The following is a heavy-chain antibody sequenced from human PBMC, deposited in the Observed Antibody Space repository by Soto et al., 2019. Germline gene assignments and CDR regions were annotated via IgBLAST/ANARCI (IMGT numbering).Heavy chain of an antibody. CDR2: VFHTGNT. D-gene: IGHD2-21*02. V-gene: IGHV4-59*01. Sequence: PSGTLSLTCAASGGSITGFYRRWVRQFPGKGLEYIAYVFHTGNTNYNPSLRGRVTMSVDTSKNQFSLKLRSMTAADTAVYFCAKDQYQYSDGSCMDLWGQGTLVTVSS. J-gene: IGHJ6*02. CDR3: AKDQYQYSDGSCMDL. CDR1: GGSITGFY.